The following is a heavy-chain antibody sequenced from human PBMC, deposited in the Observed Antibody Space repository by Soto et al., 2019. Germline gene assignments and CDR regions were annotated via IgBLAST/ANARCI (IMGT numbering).Heavy chain of an antibody. CDR2: IYPGDSDT. J-gene: IGHJ6*03. D-gene: IGHD3-16*01. V-gene: IGHV5-51*01. Sequence: GESLKISCKGSGYSFTSYWIGWVRQMPGKGLEWMGIIYPGDSDTRYSPSFQGQVTISADKSISTAYLQWSSLKASDTAMHYCASSLGRGDYYYYYYMDVWGKGITVTVSS. CDR1: GYSFTSYW. CDR3: ASSLGRGDYYYYYYMDV.